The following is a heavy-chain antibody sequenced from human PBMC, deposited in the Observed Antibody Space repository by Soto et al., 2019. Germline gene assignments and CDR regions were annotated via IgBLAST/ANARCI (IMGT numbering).Heavy chain of an antibody. J-gene: IGHJ3*02. CDR3: ARSDSTVTPWMERKVAFDM. Sequence: QVHLQESGPGLVKPAGTLSLSCDVCGVSFTSSNWWSWVRQAPGKGLEWIGHISFSGTTVYNSSLESRLSISLDKTENVFSLMLNSVTDADTAIYYCARSDSTVTPWMERKVAFDMWGEET. V-gene: IGHV4-4*02. CDR1: GVSFTSSNW. D-gene: IGHD4-17*01. CDR2: ISFSGTT.